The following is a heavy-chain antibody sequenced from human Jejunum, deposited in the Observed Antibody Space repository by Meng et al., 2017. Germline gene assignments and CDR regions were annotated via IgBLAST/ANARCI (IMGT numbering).Heavy chain of an antibody. CDR1: GDSVSSNSAT. V-gene: IGHV6-1*01. D-gene: IGHD2/OR15-2a*01. J-gene: IGHJ6*02. CDR3: ASSGLFLPYYHYAMDV. CDR2: TYYRSRWYN. Sequence: SQTLSLTCAISGDSVSSNSATWNWIRQSPSRGLEWLGRTYYRSRWYNDYAVSVKSRITINPDTSKNQFSLQLDSVTPEDTAVYYCASSGLFLPYYHYAMDVWGQGTTVTVSS.